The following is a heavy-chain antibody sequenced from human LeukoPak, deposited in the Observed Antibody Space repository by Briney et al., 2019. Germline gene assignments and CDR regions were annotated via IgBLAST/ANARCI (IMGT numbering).Heavy chain of an antibody. D-gene: IGHD2-15*01. CDR3: ARDSPPAYCSGGSCYFDY. CDR1: GGSISSYSYY. J-gene: IGHJ4*02. V-gene: IGHV4-61*02. CDR2: IYTSGST. Sequence: SETLSLTCTVSGGSISSYSYYWSWIRQPAGKGLEWIGRIYTSGSTDYNPSLKSRVTISRDTSKNEFSLKLSSVTAADTAVYYCARDSPPAYCSGGSCYFDYWGQGTLVTVSS.